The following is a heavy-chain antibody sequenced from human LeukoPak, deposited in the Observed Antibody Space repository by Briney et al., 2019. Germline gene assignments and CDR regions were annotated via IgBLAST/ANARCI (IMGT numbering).Heavy chain of an antibody. J-gene: IGHJ3*02. CDR3: ARGGYHHGFDI. CDR2: INSDGSDT. D-gene: IGHD2-15*01. V-gene: IGHV3-74*01. CDR1: GFTFNSYW. Sequence: GGSLRLSCAASGFTFNSYWSHWVRQAPGKGLVWVSRINSDGSDTIYADSVKGRFTISRDNAKSTVYLQMNSLKAEDTAVYYCARGGYHHGFDIWGQGTMVTVSS.